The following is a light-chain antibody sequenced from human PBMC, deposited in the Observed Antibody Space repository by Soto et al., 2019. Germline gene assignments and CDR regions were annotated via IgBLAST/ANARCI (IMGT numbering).Light chain of an antibody. CDR2: EVS. CDR1: SSDVGAYNY. V-gene: IGLV2-14*01. J-gene: IGLJ1*01. Sequence: QSALTQPASVSGSPGQSITISCTGTSSDVGAYNYVSWYQQHPGKAPKLVIYEVSNRPSGVSNRFSGSKSGNTASLTISGLQAEDEADYYCNSYTSGSTFVFGTGTRSPS. CDR3: NSYTSGSTFV.